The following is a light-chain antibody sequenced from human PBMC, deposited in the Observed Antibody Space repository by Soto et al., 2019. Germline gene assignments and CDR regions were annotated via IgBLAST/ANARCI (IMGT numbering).Light chain of an antibody. J-gene: IGKJ5*01. CDR1: QSVSNDY. Sequence: LTQSPGTLSLSPGERATVSCRASQSVSNDYLAWYQQKPGQAPRLLISGASRRATGIPDRFSGSGSGTDFTLTISRLEPEDFAVYYCQQYGTSPTMTFGQGTRLEI. CDR3: QQYGTSPTMT. CDR2: GAS. V-gene: IGKV3-20*01.